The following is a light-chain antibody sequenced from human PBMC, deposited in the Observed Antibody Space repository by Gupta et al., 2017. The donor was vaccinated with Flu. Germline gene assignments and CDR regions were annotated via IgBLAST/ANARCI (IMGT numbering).Light chain of an antibody. J-gene: IGKJ1*01. CDR2: KAS. CDR1: QSISSW. V-gene: IGKV1-5*03. Sequence: DIQMTQSPSTLSASIGDRVTITCRASQSISSWVAWYQQKPGKAPKLLNYKASNLESGVPSRFSGSGSGTEFTLTISSLQPDDFATYYCQQYNVFWTFGQGTKVEIK. CDR3: QQYNVFWT.